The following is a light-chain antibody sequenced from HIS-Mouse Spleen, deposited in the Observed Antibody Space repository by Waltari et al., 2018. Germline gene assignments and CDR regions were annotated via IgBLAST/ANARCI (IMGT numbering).Light chain of an antibody. V-gene: IGLV3-21*03. CDR2: DAS. CDR3: QVWDSSSDHYV. CDR1: NIGSKR. J-gene: IGLJ1*01. Sequence: SYVLTQPPSVSVAPGKTARITCGGNNIGSKRVHWYQQKPGQAPVLVVYDASDRPSGIPERFSGSNSGNTATLTISRVEAGDEADYYCQVWDSSSDHYVFGTGTKVTVL.